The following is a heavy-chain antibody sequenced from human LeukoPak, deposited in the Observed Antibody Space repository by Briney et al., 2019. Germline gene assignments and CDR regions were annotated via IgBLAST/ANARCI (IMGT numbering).Heavy chain of an antibody. V-gene: IGHV4-4*07. CDR3: ARDLYVPRSIIGWGFRGNWFYP. CDR2: IYTSGGT. CDR1: GGSTSSYY. J-gene: IGHJ5*02. D-gene: IGHD3-10*01. Sequence: PSETLSLTCTVSGGSTSSYYWSWIRHPAEKGLEWIGRIYTSGGTNYNPSLKRRVTMPVDTPKNQFSLKLRPVTAADTSVFKCARDLYVPRSIIGWGFRGNWFYPCGQGNLVTVSS.